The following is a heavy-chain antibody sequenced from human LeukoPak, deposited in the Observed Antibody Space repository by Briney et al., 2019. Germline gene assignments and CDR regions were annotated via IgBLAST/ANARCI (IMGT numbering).Heavy chain of an antibody. CDR2: IYYSGST. CDR1: GGSISSSSYY. CDR3: ARDGKWLGFDY. V-gene: IGHV4-39*07. D-gene: IGHD3-22*01. J-gene: IGHJ4*02. Sequence: PSETLSLTCTVSGGSISSSSYYWGWIRQPPGKGLEWIGSIYYSGSTYYNPSLKSRVTISVDTSKNQFSLKLSSVTAADTAVYYCARDGKWLGFDYWGQGTLVTVSS.